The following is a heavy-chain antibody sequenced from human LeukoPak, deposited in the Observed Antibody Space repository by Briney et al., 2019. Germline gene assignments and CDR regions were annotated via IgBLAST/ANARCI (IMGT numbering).Heavy chain of an antibody. CDR1: GYSFTNYW. V-gene: IGHV5-51*01. CDR2: IYPSDSDT. J-gene: IGHJ5*02. D-gene: IGHD3-9*01. CDR3: ARSAWETYYDIGFDP. Sequence: GESLKISCKASGYSFTNYWIGWVRQMPGKGLEWMGIIYPSDSDTRYSPSFQGQVTISADRSISTAYLQWSSLKASDTAMYYCARSAWETYYDIGFDPWGQGTLVTVSS.